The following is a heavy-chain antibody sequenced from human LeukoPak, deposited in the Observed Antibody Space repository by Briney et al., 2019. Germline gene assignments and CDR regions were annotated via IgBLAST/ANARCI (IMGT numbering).Heavy chain of an antibody. D-gene: IGHD3-10*01. V-gene: IGHV3-9*01. J-gene: IGHJ4*02. CDR2: ISWNSGSI. CDR3: ARGYYAASVRFDY. Sequence: PGGSLRLSCAASGFTFDDYAMHWVRQAPGKGLEWVSGISWNSGSIGYADSVKGRFTISRDDAKNSLYLQMNSLRAEDTALYYCARGYYAASVRFDYWGRGTLVTVSS. CDR1: GFTFDDYA.